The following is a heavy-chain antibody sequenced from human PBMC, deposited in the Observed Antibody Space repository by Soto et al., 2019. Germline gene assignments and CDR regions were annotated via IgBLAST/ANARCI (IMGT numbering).Heavy chain of an antibody. D-gene: IGHD3-22*01. V-gene: IGHV1-69*01. CDR3: ARALDSSGYYLYYFDY. CDR2: IIPIFGTA. J-gene: IGHJ4*02. Sequence: QVQLVQSGAEVKKPGSSVKVSCKASGGTFSSYAISWVRQAPGQGLEWMGGIIPIFGTANYAQKFQGRVTITADESTSTAYMELSSLRSADTAVYYCARALDSSGYYLYYFDYWGQGTLVTVSS. CDR1: GGTFSSYA.